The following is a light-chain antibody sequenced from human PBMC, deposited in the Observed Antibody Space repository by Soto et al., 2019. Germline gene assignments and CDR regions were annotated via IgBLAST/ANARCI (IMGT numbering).Light chain of an antibody. Sequence: DIQMTQSTSSLSASVGDRVTITCRASQSISSYLNWYQQKPWKAPKLLIYAASSLQSGVPSRSSGSGSGTDFTLTISSLQPEDFATYYCHPGYSNPRFSFGPGTKVDIK. CDR3: HPGYSNPRFS. J-gene: IGKJ3*01. V-gene: IGKV1-39*01. CDR2: AAS. CDR1: QSISSY.